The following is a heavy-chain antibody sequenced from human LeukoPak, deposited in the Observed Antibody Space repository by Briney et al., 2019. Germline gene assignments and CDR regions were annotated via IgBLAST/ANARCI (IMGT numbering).Heavy chain of an antibody. CDR1: GFTFSSYG. V-gene: IGHV3-30*02. CDR3: AKVRLGYCSGGSCSRGGTSMDV. D-gene: IGHD2-15*01. Sequence: GGSLRLSCAASGFTFSSYGMHWVRQAPGKGLEWVAFIRFDGSYNSYSDSVKGRFTISRDNSKNTLYLQMNSLRAEDTAVYYCAKVRLGYCSGGSCSRGGTSMDVWGRGTTVTISS. CDR2: IRFDGSYN. J-gene: IGHJ6*03.